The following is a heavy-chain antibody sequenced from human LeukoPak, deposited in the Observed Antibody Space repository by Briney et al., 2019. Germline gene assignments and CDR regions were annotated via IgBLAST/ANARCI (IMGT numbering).Heavy chain of an antibody. V-gene: IGHV3-64*01. CDR2: ISEFGSRT. J-gene: IGHJ4*02. D-gene: IGHD2-21*01. CDR3: ARETKGDYDY. CDR1: GFTFSAFP. Sequence: PGGSLRLSCATSGFTFSAFPMHWVRQAPGKGLESVSAISEFGSRTYYANSVRGRFIISRDNSKSTLDLQMDSLRLEDMAVYYCARETKGDYDYWGQGTLVTVSS.